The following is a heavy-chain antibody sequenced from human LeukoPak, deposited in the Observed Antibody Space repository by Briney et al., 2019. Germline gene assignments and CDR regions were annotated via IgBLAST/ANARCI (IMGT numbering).Heavy chain of an antibody. CDR2: ISSSSSYI. J-gene: IGHJ5*02. CDR3: ARDLGQYYDTSDNWFDP. V-gene: IGHV3-21*01. Sequence: GGSLRLSCAASGFTFSGYSMNWVRQAPGKGLEWVSSISSSSSYIYYADSLKGRFTISRDNAKNSLYLQMNSLRAEDTAVYYCARDLGQYYDTSDNWFDPWGQGTLVTVSS. D-gene: IGHD3-22*01. CDR1: GFTFSGYS.